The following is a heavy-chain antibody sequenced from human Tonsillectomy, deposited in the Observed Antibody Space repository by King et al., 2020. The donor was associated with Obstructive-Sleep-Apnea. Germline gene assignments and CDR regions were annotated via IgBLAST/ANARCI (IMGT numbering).Heavy chain of an antibody. CDR2: ISAYNGNT. V-gene: IGHV1-18*04. J-gene: IGHJ6*02. CDR3: AGVMGELVMVGPATGPADV. Sequence: VQLVESGAEVKKPGASVKVSCKASGYTFSSYAISWVRQAPGQGLEWVGWISAYNGNTNYAQKFQGRVTMTTDTSTSTAYMELRSLRSDNTAVYYCAGVMGELVMVGPATGPADVWGQGTTVTVSS. CDR1: GYTFSSYA. D-gene: IGHD2-15*01.